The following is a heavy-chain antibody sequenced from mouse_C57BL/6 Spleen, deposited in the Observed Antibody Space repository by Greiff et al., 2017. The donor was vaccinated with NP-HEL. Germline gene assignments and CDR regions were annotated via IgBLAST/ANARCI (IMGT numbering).Heavy chain of an antibody. J-gene: IGHJ2*01. V-gene: IGHV1-81*01. D-gene: IGHD1-1*01. CDR1: GYTFTSYG. CDR2: IYPRSGNT. Sequence: QVQLQQPGAELARPGASVKLSCKASGYTFTSYGISWVKQRTGQGLEWIGEIYPRSGNTYYNEKFKGKATLTADKSSSTAYMELRSLTSEDSAVYFCARLVTTVVATDYWGQGTTLTVSS. CDR3: ARLVTTVVATDY.